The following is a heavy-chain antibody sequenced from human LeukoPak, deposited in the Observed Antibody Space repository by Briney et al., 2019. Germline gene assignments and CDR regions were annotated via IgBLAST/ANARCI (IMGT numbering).Heavy chain of an antibody. D-gene: IGHD3-22*01. Sequence: SGTLSLTCAISGGSISSSNWWTWVRQPPGKGLEWVGEIYLRGNTNYNPSLKSRVTISVDKSKNQFSLKLSSVTAADTAVYYCARDYSDNSDYSPYTFQHWGQGTLVTASS. CDR1: GGSISSSNW. J-gene: IGHJ1*01. CDR2: IYLRGNT. CDR3: ARDYSDNSDYSPYTFQH. V-gene: IGHV4-4*02.